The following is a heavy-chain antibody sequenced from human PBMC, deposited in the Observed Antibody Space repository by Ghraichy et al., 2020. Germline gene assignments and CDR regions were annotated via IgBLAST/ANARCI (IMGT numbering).Heavy chain of an antibody. V-gene: IGHV3-66*01. J-gene: IGHJ4*02. CDR2: VYSGGKT. CDR3: AGGDCEGDCYFDF. Sequence: LSLTCAASGITVSTKYMHWVRQAPGKGLEWVSRVYSGGKTDYADSVRDRFIISRDSSTNTLYLQMNSLRAEDTAVYYCAGGDCEGDCYFDFWGQGTLVNVSS. D-gene: IGHD2-21*02. CDR1: GITVSTKY.